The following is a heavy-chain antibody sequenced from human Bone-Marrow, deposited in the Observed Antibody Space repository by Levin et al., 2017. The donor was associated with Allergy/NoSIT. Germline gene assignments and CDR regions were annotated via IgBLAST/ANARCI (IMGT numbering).Heavy chain of an antibody. Sequence: LSLTCAASGFTFTSYAMSWVRQAPGKGLEWVSGISGSGSNTYYADSVKGRFTISRDNSKNTLFLQMNSLRAEDTAVYYCAKGTRGYSSGWYALDYWGQGSLVTVSS. CDR1: GFTFTSYA. CDR3: AKGTRGYSSGWYALDY. J-gene: IGHJ4*02. CDR2: ISGSGSNT. D-gene: IGHD6-19*01. V-gene: IGHV3-23*01.